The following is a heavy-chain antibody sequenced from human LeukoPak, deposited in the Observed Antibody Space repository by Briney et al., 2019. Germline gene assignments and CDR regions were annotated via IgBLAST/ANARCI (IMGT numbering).Heavy chain of an antibody. CDR2: IYSGGST. CDR1: GFTVSSNY. CDR3: ASALYYYDSSGYYPFDY. J-gene: IGHJ4*02. V-gene: IGHV3-53*01. D-gene: IGHD3-22*01. Sequence: PGGSLRLSCAASGFTVSSNYMSWVRQAPGKGLEWVSVIYSGGSTYYADSVKGRFTISRDNSKNTLYLQMNSLRAEDTAVYYCASALYYYDSSGYYPFDYWGQGTLVTVSS.